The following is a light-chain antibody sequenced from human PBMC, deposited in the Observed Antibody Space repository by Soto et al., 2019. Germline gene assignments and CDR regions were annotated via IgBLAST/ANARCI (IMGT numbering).Light chain of an antibody. CDR2: AAS. CDR1: QGISNY. J-gene: IGKJ3*01. CDR3: QKYNSAPL. Sequence: DIEMTQSPSSLSAYVGDRVTITCRASQGISNYLAWYQQKPGKVPKLLIYAASTLQSGVPSRFSGSGSGTDFTLTISSLQPEDVATYYCQKYNSAPLFGPGTKVDIK. V-gene: IGKV1-27*01.